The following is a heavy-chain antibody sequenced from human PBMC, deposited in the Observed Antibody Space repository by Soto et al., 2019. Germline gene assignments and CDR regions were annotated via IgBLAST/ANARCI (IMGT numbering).Heavy chain of an antibody. CDR1: GGSISSGNYY. CDR3: ARVAVPGNWWFDP. D-gene: IGHD6-19*01. J-gene: IGHJ5*02. V-gene: IGHV4-31*03. CDR2: IYHNGNF. Sequence: QVQLQESGPGLVKPSQTLSLTCTVSGGSISSGNYYWSWIRQLPGKGLEWIGYIYHNGNFYYKPTLQSRVTISLGTSQNQFFLNLTSVTAADTAVYYCARVAVPGNWWFDPWGQGTLVTVSS.